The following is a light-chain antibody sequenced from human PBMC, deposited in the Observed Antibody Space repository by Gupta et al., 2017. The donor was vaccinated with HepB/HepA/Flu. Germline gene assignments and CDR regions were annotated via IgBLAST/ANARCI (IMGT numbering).Light chain of an antibody. V-gene: IGKV3-20*01. CDR2: AAS. CDR1: LSVNNNY. J-gene: IGKJ2*01. Sequence: ENVLTQSPETLSLSPGERATLSCRASLSVNNNYLAWYQQKPGQAPRLLIYAASSSATGSPDRFSGSGSENDFTLTSIAVETEDFAVYYVQQYGSSRTFGQGTKLEVK. CDR3: QQYGSSRT.